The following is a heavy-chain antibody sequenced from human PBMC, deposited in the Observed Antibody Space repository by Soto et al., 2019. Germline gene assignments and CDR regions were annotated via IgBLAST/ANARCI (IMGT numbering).Heavy chain of an antibody. V-gene: IGHV4-4*07. D-gene: IGHD3-16*01. CDR2: IYTSGST. J-gene: IGHJ3*02. CDR1: DGSISSHY. CDR3: ARGYMITFGGVTYPPSDI. Sequence: PSDTLSLTCTVSDGSISSHYWSWIRTPAGKGLEWIGRIYTSGSTNYNPSLKSRVTMSVDTSKNQFSLKLSSVTAADTAVYYCARGYMITFGGVTYPPSDIWGQGTMVT.